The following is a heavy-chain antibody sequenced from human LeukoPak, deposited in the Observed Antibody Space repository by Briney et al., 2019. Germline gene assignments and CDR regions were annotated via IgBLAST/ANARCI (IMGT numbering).Heavy chain of an antibody. Sequence: GASVKVSCKASGYTFTSYGISWVRQAPGQGLEWMGWISAYNGNTNYAQKLQGRVTMTTDTSTSTAYMELRSLRSDDTAVYYCARQGGSATYCSGGSCYDNWFDPWGQGTLVTVSS. CDR1: GYTFTSYG. CDR3: ARQGGSATYCSGGSCYDNWFDP. D-gene: IGHD2-15*01. CDR2: ISAYNGNT. J-gene: IGHJ5*02. V-gene: IGHV1-18*01.